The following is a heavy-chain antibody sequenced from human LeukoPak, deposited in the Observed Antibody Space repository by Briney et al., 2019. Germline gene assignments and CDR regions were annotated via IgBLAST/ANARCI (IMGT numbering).Heavy chain of an antibody. CDR1: GSNFTSYW. J-gene: IGHJ4*02. V-gene: IGHV5-51*01. CDR3: VRLGKVGATTPDY. Sequence: GGSLEISGKGSGSNFTSYWIGWGRQVSGKGVEWGGMIYPGDSDTRDRPSCEGPFTIPANMSINTTYLQWSSLSASDTAMYYCVRLGKVGATTPDYWGQGTLVTVSS. CDR2: IYPGDSDT. D-gene: IGHD1-26*01.